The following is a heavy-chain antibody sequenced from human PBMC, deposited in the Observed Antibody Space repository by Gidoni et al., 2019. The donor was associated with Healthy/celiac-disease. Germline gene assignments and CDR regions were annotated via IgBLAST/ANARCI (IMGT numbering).Heavy chain of an antibody. J-gene: IGHJ5*02. CDR2: ISSSSSYI. CDR3: ARDQFEYQLLYANWFDP. D-gene: IGHD2-2*02. CDR1: GFTFRSYS. Sequence: EVQLVESGGGLVKPGGSLRLSCAASGFTFRSYSLNWVRQAPGKGLEWVSSISSSSSYISYADSVKGRFTISRDNAKNSLYLQMNSLRAEDTSVYYCARDQFEYQLLYANWFDPWGQGTLVTVSS. V-gene: IGHV3-21*01.